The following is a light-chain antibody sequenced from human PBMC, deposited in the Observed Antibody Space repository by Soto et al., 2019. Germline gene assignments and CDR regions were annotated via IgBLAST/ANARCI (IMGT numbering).Light chain of an antibody. CDR3: QHPKSHPRP. Sequence: IQLTQSPSSLSASVGDIVTITFRASQGISSYLAWYQQKPGKAPKLLIYAASTLQSGVPSRFSGSGSGRDFTLTISSLQPEDFTTDYSQHPKSHPRPSGQRTK. CDR1: QGISSY. CDR2: AAS. J-gene: IGKJ1*01. V-gene: IGKV1-9*01.